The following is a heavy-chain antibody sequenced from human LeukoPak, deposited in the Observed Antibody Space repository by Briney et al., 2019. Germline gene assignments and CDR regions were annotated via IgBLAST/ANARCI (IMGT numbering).Heavy chain of an antibody. V-gene: IGHV4-39*01. CDR1: GGCISSSSYY. CDR3: ARHEAYSGSYPDY. CDR2: IYYSGST. J-gene: IGHJ4*02. Sequence: PSETLSLTCTVAGGCISSSSYYWGWIRQPPGKGLEWIGSIYYSGSTYYNPSLKSRVTISVDTSKNQFSLKLSSVPAADTAVYYCARHEAYSGSYPDYWGQGTLVTVSS. D-gene: IGHD1-26*01.